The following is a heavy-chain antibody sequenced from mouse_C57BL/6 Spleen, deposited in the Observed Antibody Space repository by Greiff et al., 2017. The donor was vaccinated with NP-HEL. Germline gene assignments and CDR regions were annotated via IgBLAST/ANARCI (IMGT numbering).Heavy chain of an antibody. CDR1: GYAFSSSW. D-gene: IGHD1-1*02. J-gene: IGHJ1*03. CDR2: IYPGDGDT. Sequence: QVQLQQSGPELVKPGASVKISCKASGYAFSSSWMNWVKQRPGKGLEWIGRIYPGDGDTNYNGKFKGKGTLTADKSSSTAYMQLSSLTSEDSAVYFCARLWGYYGYFDVWGTGTTVTVSS. V-gene: IGHV1-82*01. CDR3: ARLWGYYGYFDV.